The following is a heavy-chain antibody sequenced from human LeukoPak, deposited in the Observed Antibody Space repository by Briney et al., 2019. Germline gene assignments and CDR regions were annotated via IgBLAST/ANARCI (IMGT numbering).Heavy chain of an antibody. Sequence: GGSLRLSCSASGFTFSNYAMHWVRQAPGKGLEYVSAISSNGGSTFYADSVKGRFTISRDNSENTLYFQMNSLRAEDTAVYYCVKITRVTTAYYYYGMDVWGQGTTVTVSS. CDR2: ISSNGGST. J-gene: IGHJ6*02. CDR1: GFTFSNYA. CDR3: VKITRVTTAYYYYGMDV. D-gene: IGHD4-17*01. V-gene: IGHV3-64D*06.